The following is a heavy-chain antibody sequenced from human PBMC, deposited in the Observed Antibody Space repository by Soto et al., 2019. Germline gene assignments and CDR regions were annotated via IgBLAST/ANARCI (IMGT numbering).Heavy chain of an antibody. CDR3: ARDLLRLRLGELSLIGY. J-gene: IGHJ4*02. Sequence: QVQLVESGGGVVQPGRSLRLSCAASGFTFSSYGMHWVRQAPGKGLEWVAVIWYDGSNKYYADSVKGRFTISRDNSKNPLYLQMNSLSAEDTAVYYCARDLLRLRLGELSLIGYWGQGTLVTVSS. V-gene: IGHV3-33*01. CDR1: GFTFSSYG. CDR2: IWYDGSNK. D-gene: IGHD3-16*02.